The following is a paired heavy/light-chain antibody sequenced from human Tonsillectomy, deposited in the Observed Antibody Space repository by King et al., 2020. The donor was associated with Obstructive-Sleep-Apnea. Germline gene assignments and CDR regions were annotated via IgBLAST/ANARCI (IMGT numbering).Heavy chain of an antibody. CDR3: ARHVSLILAALPWIDS. D-gene: IGHD2-15*01. CDR1: GYIFTGYW. CDR2: IDPTDPYA. V-gene: IGHV5-10-1*03. J-gene: IGHJ4*02. Sequence: EVQLVQSGAEVKKPGESLRISCKGSGYIFTGYWISWVRQMPGKGLEWMGRIDPTDPYANYNPSFRGHVTISADRSISTAYLQLRSLKASDTAIYYCARHVSLILAALPWIDSWGQGTLVTVSS.
Light chain of an antibody. Sequence: SYELTQPPSVSVSPGQTASITCSGDKLEDKYASWYQQKPGQSPVLLIYQDTKRPSGIPERFSGSNSGDTATLTISGTQAMDEADFYCQAWDSSTVVFGGGTKLTVL. V-gene: IGLV3-1*01. J-gene: IGLJ2*01. CDR2: QDT. CDR3: QAWDSSTVV. CDR1: KLEDKY.